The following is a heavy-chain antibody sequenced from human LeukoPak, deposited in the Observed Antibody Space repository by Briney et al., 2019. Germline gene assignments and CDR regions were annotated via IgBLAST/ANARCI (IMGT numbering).Heavy chain of an antibody. V-gene: IGHV3-15*05. Sequence: GRSLRLSCAASGFSFSRAWMSWVRQAPGKGLEWVGRKSKSDGGTTDYAPPVKGRFTISRDDSKNTLFLQVNSLKIEDTAVYYCTTVTLRPVGLWGQGTLVTVSS. CDR3: TTVTLRPVGL. CDR1: GFSFSRAW. J-gene: IGHJ4*02. CDR2: KSKSDGGTT. D-gene: IGHD3-10*01.